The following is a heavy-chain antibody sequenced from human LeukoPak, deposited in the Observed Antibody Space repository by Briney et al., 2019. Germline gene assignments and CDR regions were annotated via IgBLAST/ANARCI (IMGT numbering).Heavy chain of an antibody. CDR3: TTDEDWNYARKDV. V-gene: IGHV3-15*04. J-gene: IGHJ6*02. D-gene: IGHD1-7*01. Sequence: GGSLRLSCAASGFTFNYAWMSWVRQVPGRGLEWVGQTVSEIDGGTTDYATPVKGRFTISRDDSKSTLYLQMNSLKIEDTAVYYCTTDEDWNYARKDVWGQGATVIVSS. CDR1: GFTFNYAW. CDR2: TVSEIDGGTT.